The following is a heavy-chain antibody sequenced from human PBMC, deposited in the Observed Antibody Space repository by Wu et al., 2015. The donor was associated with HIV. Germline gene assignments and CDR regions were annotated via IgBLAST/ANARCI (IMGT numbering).Heavy chain of an antibody. J-gene: IGHJ6*02. D-gene: IGHD2-15*01. CDR3: ARSPRDCSGGSCYSRGLYYGMDV. CDR1: GGTFSSYA. V-gene: IGHV1-69*05. CDR2: IIPIFGTA. Sequence: QVQLVQSGAEVKKPGSSVKVSCKASGGTFSSYAISWVRQAPGQGLEWMGGIIPIFGTANYAQKFQGRVTITTDESTSTAYMELSSLRSEDTAVYYCARSPRDCSGGSCYSRGLYYGMDVWDQGP.